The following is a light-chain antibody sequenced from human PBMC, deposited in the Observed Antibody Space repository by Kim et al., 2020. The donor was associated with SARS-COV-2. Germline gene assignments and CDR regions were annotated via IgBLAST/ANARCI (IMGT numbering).Light chain of an antibody. V-gene: IGLV3-1*01. CDR3: QAWDSSTV. CDR2: QDS. J-gene: IGLJ1*01. Sequence: SYELTQPPSVSVSPGQTASITCSGDKLGDKYACWYQQKPGQSPVLVIYQDSKRPSAIPERFSGSNSGNTATLTISGTQAMDEADYYCQAWDSSTVFGTGTKVTVL. CDR1: KLGDKY.